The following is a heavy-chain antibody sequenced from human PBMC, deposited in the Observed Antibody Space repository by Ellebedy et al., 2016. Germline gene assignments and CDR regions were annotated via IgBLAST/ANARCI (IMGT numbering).Heavy chain of an antibody. V-gene: IGHV3-30*18. Sequence: GGSLRLSCIASGFHFDAYGMHWVRQAPAKGLEWVALISFDGKTKYYADSVRGRFTISRDNSKKTRYLEMHSLRGADTAIYYCSNGPGFEDWFEPWGQGTLVTVS. D-gene: IGHD2-15*01. CDR2: ISFDGKTK. CDR3: SNGPGFEDWFEP. CDR1: GFHFDAYG. J-gene: IGHJ5*02.